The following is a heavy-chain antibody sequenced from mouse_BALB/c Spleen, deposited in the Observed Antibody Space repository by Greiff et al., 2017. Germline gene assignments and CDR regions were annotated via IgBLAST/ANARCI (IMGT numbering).Heavy chain of an antibody. CDR3: ARDSHYYGSSSLFAY. CDR2: ISNLAYSI. J-gene: IGHJ3*01. D-gene: IGHD1-1*01. Sequence: EVQLVESGGGLVQPGGSRKLSCAASGFTFSDYGMAWVRQAPGKGPEWVAFISNLAYSIYYADTVTGRFTISRENAKNTLYLEMSSLRSEDTAMYYCARDSHYYGSSSLFAYWGQGTLVTVSA. CDR1: GFTFSDYG. V-gene: IGHV5-15*02.